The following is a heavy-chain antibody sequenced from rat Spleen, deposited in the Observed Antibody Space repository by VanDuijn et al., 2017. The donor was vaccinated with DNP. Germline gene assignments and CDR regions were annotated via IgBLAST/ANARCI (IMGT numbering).Heavy chain of an antibody. CDR1: GFTFSDYN. CDR3: VRPDYYAGSYPFF. CDR2: ISYDGSTT. V-gene: IGHV5-7*01. Sequence: EVQLVESGGGLVQPGRSLKLSCAASGFTFSDYNMAWVRQAPKKGLEWVATISYDGSTTYYQDSVKGRFTISRDNAKSTLYLQMDSLRSEDTATYYCVRPDYYAGSYPFFWGPGTMVTVSS. D-gene: IGHD1-12*02. J-gene: IGHJ1*01.